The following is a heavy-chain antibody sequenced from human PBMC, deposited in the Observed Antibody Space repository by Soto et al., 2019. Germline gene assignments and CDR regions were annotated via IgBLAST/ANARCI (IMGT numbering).Heavy chain of an antibody. D-gene: IGHD2-21*02. V-gene: IGHV4-59*01. Sequence: SETLSLTCTVSGGSISDSYWSWIRQTPGRGLEWIGNVYYSGGAKYNPSVKRRVSISVDTSKNQFSLNLSSVTAADTAVYYCTRDGDGRMTTNPYYYYGMDVWGPGITVTVSS. CDR1: GGSISDSY. J-gene: IGHJ6*02. CDR3: TRDGDGRMTTNPYYYYGMDV. CDR2: VYYSGGA.